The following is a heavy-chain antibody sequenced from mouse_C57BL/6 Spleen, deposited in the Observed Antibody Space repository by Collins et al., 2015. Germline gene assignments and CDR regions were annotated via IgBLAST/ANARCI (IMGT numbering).Heavy chain of an antibody. D-gene: IGHD1-1*01. CDR3: ARYPMRPHYYGSSYDYYAMDY. CDR2: IDPNSGGT. Sequence: QVQLQQPGAELVKPGASVKLSCKASGYTFTSYWMHWVKQRPGRGLEWIGRIDPNSGGTKYNEKFKSKATLTVDKPSSTAYMQLSSLTSEDSAVYYCARYPMRPHYYGSSYDYYAMDYWGQGTSVTVSS. V-gene: IGHV1-72*01. J-gene: IGHJ4*01. CDR1: GYTFTSYW.